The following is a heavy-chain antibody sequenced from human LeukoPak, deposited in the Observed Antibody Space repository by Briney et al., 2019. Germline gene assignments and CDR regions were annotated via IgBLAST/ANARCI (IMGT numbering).Heavy chain of an antibody. Sequence: SETLSLTCAVYGESFSGYYWTWICQPPGKGLEWIGEINHSANTSYNPSLKSRVTMSLDTSKNQFSLKLSSVTAADTAVYYCARVTGYVMEDYFDYWGQGTLVTVSS. CDR3: ARVTGYVMEDYFDY. CDR1: GESFSGYY. CDR2: INHSANT. J-gene: IGHJ4*02. V-gene: IGHV4-34*01. D-gene: IGHD6-13*01.